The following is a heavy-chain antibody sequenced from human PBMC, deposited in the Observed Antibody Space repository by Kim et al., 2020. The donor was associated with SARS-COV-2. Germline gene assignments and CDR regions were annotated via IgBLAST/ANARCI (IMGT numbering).Heavy chain of an antibody. D-gene: IGHD3-16*01. V-gene: IGHV4-31*03. Sequence: SETLSLTCTVSGESIMSGGYFWSWIRQHPGKGLEWIGYMYYTGRTYSYTPSLKSRAAISIDTSKNRFSLALYSVTAADTAIYYCASRANIMADWFDPWGQGILVTVSS. J-gene: IGHJ5*02. CDR1: GESIMSGGYF. CDR2: MYYTGRT. CDR3: ASRANIMADWFDP.